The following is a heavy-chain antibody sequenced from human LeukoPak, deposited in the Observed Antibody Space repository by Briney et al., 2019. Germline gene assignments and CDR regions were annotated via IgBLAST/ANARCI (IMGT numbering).Heavy chain of an antibody. Sequence: GGSLRLSCAASGFTFSSYAMSWVRQAPGKGLEWVSFIYSAANTHYSDSVKGRFTISIDNSKNTPYLQMNSLRAEDTAVYYCARRAGAYTHPYDYWGQGTLVTVSS. V-gene: IGHV3-53*01. CDR1: GFTFSSYA. J-gene: IGHJ4*02. CDR2: IYSAANT. D-gene: IGHD3-16*01. CDR3: ARRAGAYTHPYDY.